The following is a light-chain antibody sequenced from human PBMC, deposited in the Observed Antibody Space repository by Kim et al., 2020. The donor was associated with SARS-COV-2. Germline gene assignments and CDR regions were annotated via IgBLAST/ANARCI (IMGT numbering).Light chain of an antibody. CDR2: TDN. V-gene: IGLV1-44*01. J-gene: IGLJ3*02. CDR1: TSNIGGNS. Sequence: GQRVTISCSGGTSNIGGNSVHWYQQVPGTAPKLLIFTDNKRPSGVPDRFSGAKSGASASLAISGLQSEDEADYYCATWDDSLNGWVFGGGTKVTVL. CDR3: ATWDDSLNGWV.